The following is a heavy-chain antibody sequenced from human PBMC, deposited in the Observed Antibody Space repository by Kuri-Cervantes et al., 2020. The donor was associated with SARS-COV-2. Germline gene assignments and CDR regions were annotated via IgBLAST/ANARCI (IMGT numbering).Heavy chain of an antibody. D-gene: IGHD3-3*01. V-gene: IGHV1-46*01. CDR2: INPSGGST. CDR1: GYTFTSYY. Sequence: ASVKVSCKASGYTFTSYYMHWVRQAPGQGLEWMGIINPSGGSTSYAQKFQGRVTMTRDTSTSTVYMELSSLRSEDTAVYYCAREYKGHYDFWSGYSSNYYYYMDVWGKGTTVTVSS. J-gene: IGHJ6*03. CDR3: AREYKGHYDFWSGYSSNYYYYMDV.